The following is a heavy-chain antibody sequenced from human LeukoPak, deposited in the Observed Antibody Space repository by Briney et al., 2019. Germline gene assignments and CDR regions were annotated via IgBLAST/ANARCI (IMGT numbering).Heavy chain of an antibody. V-gene: IGHV3-23*01. CDR3: AKGDPYYYGSGSYFEDAFDI. D-gene: IGHD3-10*01. CDR2: ISGSGGST. CDR1: GFTFSSYG. Sequence: PGGTPRLSCAASGFTFSSYGMSWVRQAPGKGLEWVSAISGSGGSTYYADSVKGRFTISRDNSKNTLYLQMNSLRAEDTAVYYCAKGDPYYYGSGSYFEDAFDIWGQGTMVTVSS. J-gene: IGHJ3*02.